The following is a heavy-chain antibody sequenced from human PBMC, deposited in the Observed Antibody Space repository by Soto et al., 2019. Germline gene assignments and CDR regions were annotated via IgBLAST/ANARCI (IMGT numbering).Heavy chain of an antibody. CDR1: GYTFTSYY. CDR2: INPSGGST. Sequence: GASVKVSCKASGYTFTSYYMHWVRQAPGQGLEWMGIINPSGGSTNYAQKFQGRVTMTMDTSTRTVYMELSRLRSDDTAVYYCARGRYSGSPEGKKATWFDPWGKGTLVTVSS. V-gene: IGHV1-46*01. D-gene: IGHD1-26*01. CDR3: ARGRYSGSPEGKKATWFDP. J-gene: IGHJ5*02.